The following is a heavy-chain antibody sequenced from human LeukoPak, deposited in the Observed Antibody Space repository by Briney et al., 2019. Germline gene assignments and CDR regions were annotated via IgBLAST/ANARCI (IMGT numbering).Heavy chain of an antibody. CDR3: ARHADGGVFDY. V-gene: IGHV4-39*01. Sequence: TSETLSLTCTVSGGSISSGSYYWGWIRQPPGKGLEWIGSIYYSGSTYYNPSLKSRVTISVDTSKNQFSLKLSSVTAADTAVYYCARHADGGVFDYWGQGTLVTVSS. CDR1: GGSISSGSYY. J-gene: IGHJ4*02. D-gene: IGHD2-8*02. CDR2: IYYSGST.